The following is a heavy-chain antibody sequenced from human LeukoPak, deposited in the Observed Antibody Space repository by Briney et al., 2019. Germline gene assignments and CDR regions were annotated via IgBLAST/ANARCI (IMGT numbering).Heavy chain of an antibody. Sequence: GGSLRLSCAASGLIFHNYALVWIRRAPGKGPEWVSAILGGGGTFYADAVKGRFTISRDNSKNTLYLQMNSLRAEDTAIYYCATTDDSAAGPFWGQGTLVTVSS. CDR3: ATTDDSAAGPF. CDR2: ILGGGGT. J-gene: IGHJ4*02. D-gene: IGHD6-13*01. V-gene: IGHV3-23*01. CDR1: GLIFHNYA.